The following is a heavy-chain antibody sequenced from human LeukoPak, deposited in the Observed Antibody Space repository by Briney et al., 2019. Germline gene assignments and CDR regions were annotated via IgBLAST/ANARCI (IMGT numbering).Heavy chain of an antibody. CDR3: ARDDGYDSNYYYYMDV. Sequence: GGSLRLSCAGSGFTLSRYSMNWVRQAPGKGLEWVSYISSSGSTEYYADSVKGRFTISRDNAKNTLYLQMNSLRAEDTAVYYCARDDGYDSNYYYYMDVWGKGTTVTVSS. CDR2: ISSSGSTE. D-gene: IGHD5-12*01. V-gene: IGHV3-48*01. J-gene: IGHJ6*03. CDR1: GFTLSRYS.